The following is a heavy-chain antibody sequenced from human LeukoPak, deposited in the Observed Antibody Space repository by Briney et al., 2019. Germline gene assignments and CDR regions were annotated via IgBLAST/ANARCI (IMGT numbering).Heavy chain of an antibody. D-gene: IGHD6-19*01. V-gene: IGHV5-51*01. Sequence: PGESLKISCKGSGYSFTSYWIGWVRQMPGKGLEWMGIIYPGDSDTRYSPSFQGQVTTSADKSISTAYLQWSSLKASDTAMYYCATSGNSSGSLFDYWGQGTLVTVSS. CDR1: GYSFTSYW. CDR2: IYPGDSDT. CDR3: ATSGNSSGSLFDY. J-gene: IGHJ4*02.